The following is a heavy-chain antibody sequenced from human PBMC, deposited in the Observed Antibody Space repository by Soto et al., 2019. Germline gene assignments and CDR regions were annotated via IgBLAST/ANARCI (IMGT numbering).Heavy chain of an antibody. D-gene: IGHD2-21*02. V-gene: IGHV4-39*01. CDR1: GGSISSSSYF. CDR2: IYYSGST. Sequence: QLQLQESGPGLVKPSETLSLTCTVSGGSISSSSYFRGWIRQPPGKGLEWIGSIYYSGSTYYNPSLKSRVTVSVDTSENQFSLKLSSVTAADTAVYYCARHPSDFWFDPWGQGTLVTVSS. CDR3: ARHPSDFWFDP. J-gene: IGHJ5*02.